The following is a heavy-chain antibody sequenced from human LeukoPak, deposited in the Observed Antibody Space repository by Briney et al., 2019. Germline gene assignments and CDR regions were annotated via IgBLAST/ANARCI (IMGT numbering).Heavy chain of an antibody. D-gene: IGHD6-6*01. J-gene: IGHJ4*02. CDR3: ATRGRSSSGHGFSLDC. V-gene: IGHV3-66*01. CDR2: IYSGGAT. Sequence: GGSLRLSCAASEFTVSSNFMNWVRQAPGKGLEWVSLIYSGGATYYADSVKGRFTISRDNSKNTLYLQMNSLRAEDTAVYYCATRGRSSSGHGFSLDCWGQGTLVTVSS. CDR1: EFTVSSNF.